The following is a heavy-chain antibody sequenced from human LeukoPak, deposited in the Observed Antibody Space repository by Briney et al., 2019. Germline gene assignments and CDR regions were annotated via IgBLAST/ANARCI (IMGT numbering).Heavy chain of an antibody. CDR1: GLTHTDFW. V-gene: IGHV3-74*01. Sequence: GGSLRLSCAASGLTHTDFWMHWVRQAPGKGLEWVSLIKNVGSVTRYADSVKGRFIISRDDAKNTLDLQMNSLKVDDTAVYYCATGHSYGYDYWGQGILVTVSS. CDR2: IKNVGSVT. D-gene: IGHD5-18*01. J-gene: IGHJ4*02. CDR3: ATGHSYGYDY.